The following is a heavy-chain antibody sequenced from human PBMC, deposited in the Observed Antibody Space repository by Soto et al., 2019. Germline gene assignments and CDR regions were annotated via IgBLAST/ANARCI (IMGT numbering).Heavy chain of an antibody. V-gene: IGHV3-74*01. J-gene: IGHJ4*02. Sequence: EVQLVESGGGLVQPGGSLRLSCEASGFTFSSYWMHWVRQAPGKGLVWVSLINSDGSSTSYADSVKGRFTISRDNAKNTLYLQMNSLRAEDTAVYYCARDYDPYFPYFDYWGQGTLVTVSS. CDR3: ARDYDPYFPYFDY. CDR2: INSDGSST. CDR1: GFTFSSYW. D-gene: IGHD3-3*01.